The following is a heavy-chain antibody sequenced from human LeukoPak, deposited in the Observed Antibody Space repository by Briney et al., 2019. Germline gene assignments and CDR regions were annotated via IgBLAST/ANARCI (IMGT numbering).Heavy chain of an antibody. D-gene: IGHD3-22*01. CDR1: GFTFSSYA. CDR3: AKDRWYYDSSGTY. V-gene: IGHV3-23*01. Sequence: GGSLRLSCAASGFTFSSYAVSWVRQAPGKGLEWVSAISGSGGSTYYADSVKGRFTISRDNSKNTLYLQMNSLGAEDTAVYYCAKDRWYYDSSGTYWGQGTLVTVSS. J-gene: IGHJ4*02. CDR2: ISGSGGST.